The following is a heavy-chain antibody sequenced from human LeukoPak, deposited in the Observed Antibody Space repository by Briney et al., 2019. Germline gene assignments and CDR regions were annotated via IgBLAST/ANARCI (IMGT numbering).Heavy chain of an antibody. V-gene: IGHV1-69*06. J-gene: IGHJ4*02. Sequence: GASVKVSCKASGGTFSSYAISWVRQAPGQGLEWMGGIIPIFGTANYAQKFQGRVTITADKSTSTAYMELSSLRSEDTAVYYCARARYYYDSSGYPPYYFDYWGQGTLVTVSS. D-gene: IGHD3-22*01. CDR2: IIPIFGTA. CDR1: GGTFSSYA. CDR3: ARARYYYDSSGYPPYYFDY.